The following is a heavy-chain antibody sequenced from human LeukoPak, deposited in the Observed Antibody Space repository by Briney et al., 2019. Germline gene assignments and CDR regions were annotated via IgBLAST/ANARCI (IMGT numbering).Heavy chain of an antibody. CDR2: INWNGGST. D-gene: IGHD5-24*01. CDR1: GFSSDDFG. V-gene: IGHV3-20*04. Sequence: GGSLRPSCAASGFSSDDFGMSWVRHAAGEGLGWVSGINWNGGSTGYADSGKGRFTISRDNGKNSLYLQMNSLRAEDTALYYCARGKDGYNFHVFDIWGQGTMVTVSS. J-gene: IGHJ3*02. CDR3: ARGKDGYNFHVFDI.